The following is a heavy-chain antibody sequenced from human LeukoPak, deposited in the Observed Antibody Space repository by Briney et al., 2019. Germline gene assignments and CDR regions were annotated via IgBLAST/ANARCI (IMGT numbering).Heavy chain of an antibody. CDR3: ARLIGGTGVTFDI. CDR1: GGSFSGYY. J-gene: IGHJ3*02. D-gene: IGHD3-16*01. V-gene: IGHV4-34*01. CDR2: INHSGST. Sequence: SETLSLTCAVYGGSFSGYYWSWTRQPPGKGLEWIGEINHSGSTNYNPSLKSRVTISVDTSKNQFSLKLSSVTAADTAVYYCARLIGGTGVTFDIWGQGAMVTVSS.